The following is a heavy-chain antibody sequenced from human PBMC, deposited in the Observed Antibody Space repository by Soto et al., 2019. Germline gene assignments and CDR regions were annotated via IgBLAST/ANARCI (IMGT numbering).Heavy chain of an antibody. D-gene: IGHD2-21*01. V-gene: IGHV3-9*01. CDR2: INWNSGST. J-gene: IGHJ5*02. Sequence: EVQLVESGGGLVQPGRSLRLSCEASGLTFEDYAMHWIRQAPGKGLEWVAGINWNSGSTGYADSVKGRFTISRDNVNNSLHVEMSTLKAEDTAMYYWARGRGALTVISNWFDPWGQGALVIVSS. CDR3: ARGRGALTVISNWFDP. CDR1: GLTFEDYA.